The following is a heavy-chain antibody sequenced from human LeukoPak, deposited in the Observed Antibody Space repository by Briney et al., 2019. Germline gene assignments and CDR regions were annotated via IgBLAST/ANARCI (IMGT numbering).Heavy chain of an antibody. CDR3: ARANFLYCSSSTCLFDY. V-gene: IGHV1-2*02. D-gene: IGHD2-2*01. CDR2: INPNDGDT. J-gene: IGHJ4*02. Sequence: ASVKVSCEASGYTFTDYYMHWVRQARGQGFEWMGWINPNDGDTNYAQKFQGRVTMTRDTSISTAHMEVSRLRSDDTAVYYCARANFLYCSSSTCLFDYWGQGTLVTVSS. CDR1: GYTFTDYY.